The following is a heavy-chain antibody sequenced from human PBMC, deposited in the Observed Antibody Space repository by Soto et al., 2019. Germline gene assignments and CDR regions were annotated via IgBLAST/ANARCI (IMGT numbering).Heavy chain of an antibody. Sequence: QVQLVQSGAEVKKPGSSVKVSCKASGGTFSSYAISWVRQAPGQGLEWMGGIIPIFGTANYAQKFQGRVTITADESTSTAYMELSSLRSEDTAVYYCASSVREDTAMALDYWGQGTLVTVSS. CDR2: IIPIFGTA. J-gene: IGHJ4*02. V-gene: IGHV1-69*01. D-gene: IGHD5-18*01. CDR1: GGTFSSYA. CDR3: ASSVREDTAMALDY.